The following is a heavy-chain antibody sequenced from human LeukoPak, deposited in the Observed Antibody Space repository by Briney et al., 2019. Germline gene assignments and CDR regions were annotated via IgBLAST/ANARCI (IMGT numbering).Heavy chain of an antibody. J-gene: IGHJ4*02. D-gene: IGHD6-13*01. CDR3: ARSPRDSSSWPYYFDY. Sequence: PGGSLRLSCAASGFTFSSYSMNWVRQAPGKGLEWVSSISSSSSYIYYADSVKGRFTISRDNSKNTLYLQMNNLRAEDTAVYYCARSPRDSSSWPYYFDYWGQGTLVTVSS. V-gene: IGHV3-21*01. CDR2: ISSSSSYI. CDR1: GFTFSSYS.